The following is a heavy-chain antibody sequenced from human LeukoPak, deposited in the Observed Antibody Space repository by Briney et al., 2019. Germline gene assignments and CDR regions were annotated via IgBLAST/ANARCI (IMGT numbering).Heavy chain of an antibody. D-gene: IGHD5-18*01. J-gene: IGHJ5*02. CDR1: GYTFTSYW. CDR2: IYPGDSDT. CDR3: ARLKGIQLWVWFDP. Sequence: GESLKISCKGSGYTFTSYWVAWVRQMPGKGLEWMGIIYPGDSDTRYSPSFQGQVTISADKSISTAYLQWSSLKASDTAMYYCARLKGIQLWVWFDPWGQGTLVTVSS. V-gene: IGHV5-51*01.